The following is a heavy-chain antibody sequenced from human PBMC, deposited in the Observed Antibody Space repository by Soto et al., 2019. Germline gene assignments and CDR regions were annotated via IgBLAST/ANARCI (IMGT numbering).Heavy chain of an antibody. CDR2: IIGSGVRT. V-gene: IGHV3-23*01. CDR1: GFTSSSYA. J-gene: IGHJ6*02. Sequence: RRLSCAASGFTSSSYAMSWVRQAPGKGLEWVSSIIGSGVRTYYADSVQGRFTISRDNSKNTLYLQMDSLRAEDTAVYYCAKELMLAAGSWLTSDQHYYGMDVWGQGTTVTVSS. D-gene: IGHD6-13*01. CDR3: AKELMLAAGSWLTSDQHYYGMDV.